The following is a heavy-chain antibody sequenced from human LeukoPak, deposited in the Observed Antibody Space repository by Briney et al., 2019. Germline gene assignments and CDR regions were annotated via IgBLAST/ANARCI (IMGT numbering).Heavy chain of an antibody. CDR1: GGTFSSYA. Sequence: GASVKVSCKASGGTFSSYAISWVRQAPGQGLEWMGGIIPIFGTANYAQKFQGRVTITADESTSTAYMELSSLRSEDTAVYYCARRAPLRFLEWPAWGQGTLVTVSS. J-gene: IGHJ4*02. CDR3: ARRAPLRFLEWPA. V-gene: IGHV1-69*13. CDR2: IIPIFGTA. D-gene: IGHD3-3*01.